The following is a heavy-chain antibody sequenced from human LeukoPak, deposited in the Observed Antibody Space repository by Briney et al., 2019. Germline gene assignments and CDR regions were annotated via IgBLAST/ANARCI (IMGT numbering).Heavy chain of an antibody. CDR3: AYLNSHAFDI. CDR2: ISSSSSYI. J-gene: IGHJ3*02. D-gene: IGHD1-7*01. Sequence: GGSLRLSCAASGFTFSTYNMNWVRQAPGKGLEWVSSISSSSSYIYYADSVKGRFSISRDNAKNSLYLQMNSVRGEDTAVYYCAYLNSHAFDIWGQGTVVTVSS. CDR1: GFTFSTYN. V-gene: IGHV3-21*01.